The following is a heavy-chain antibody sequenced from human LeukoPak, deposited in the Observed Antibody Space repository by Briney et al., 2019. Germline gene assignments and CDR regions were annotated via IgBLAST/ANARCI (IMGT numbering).Heavy chain of an antibody. CDR3: ARAGLGYSSSWDYYYYMDV. D-gene: IGHD6-13*01. CDR1: GYTFTAYY. CDR2: INPNSGVT. J-gene: IGHJ6*03. V-gene: IGHV1-2*02. Sequence: ASVKVSCKASGYTFTAYYMHWVRQAPGQGLEWMGWINPNSGVTNYAQNFQGRVTMTRDTSICTAYMELNRLRSDDTAVYYCARAGLGYSSSWDYYYYMDVWGKGTTVTISS.